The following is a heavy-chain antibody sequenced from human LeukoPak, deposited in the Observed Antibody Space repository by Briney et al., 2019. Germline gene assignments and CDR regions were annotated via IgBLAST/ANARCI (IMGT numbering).Heavy chain of an antibody. D-gene: IGHD3-10*02. CDR1: GFTFGDYV. CDR3: AELGITMIGGV. Sequence: GGSLRLSCTASGFTFGDYVMSWVRQAPGKGLEWVSYISSGSTIYYADSVKGRFTISRDNAKNSLYLQMNSLRAEDTAVYYCAELGITMIGGVWGKGTTVTISS. J-gene: IGHJ6*04. CDR2: ISSGSTI. V-gene: IGHV3-69-1*02.